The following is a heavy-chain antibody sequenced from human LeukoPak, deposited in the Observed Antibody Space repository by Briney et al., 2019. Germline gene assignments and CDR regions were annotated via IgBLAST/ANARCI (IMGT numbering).Heavy chain of an antibody. CDR1: GFTFSSYW. J-gene: IGHJ4*02. Sequence: PGGSLRLSCAASGFTFSSYWMSWVRQAPGKGLEWVANIKQDGSTKYYVDSVKGRFTISRDNAKNSLYLQMNSLTAEDTAVYYCARDRVTMVRGVNYYFDYWGQGTLVTVSS. D-gene: IGHD3-10*01. V-gene: IGHV3-7*05. CDR3: ARDRVTMVRGVNYYFDY. CDR2: IKQDGSTK.